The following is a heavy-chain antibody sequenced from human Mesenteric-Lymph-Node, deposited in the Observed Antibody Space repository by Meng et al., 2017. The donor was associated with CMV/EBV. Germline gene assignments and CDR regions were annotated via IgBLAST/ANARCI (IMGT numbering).Heavy chain of an antibody. J-gene: IGHJ3*02. CDR2: IRYDGSSE. CDR3: ARPRGSSWYYAFDI. CDR1: GFTFTNAW. D-gene: IGHD6-13*01. Sequence: GESLKISCAASGFTFTNAWMSWVRQAPGKGLEWVTFIRYDGSSEYYTDSVKGRFTISRDNSKNTLYLQMNSLRPEDTAVYYCARPRGSSWYYAFDIWGQGTMVTVSS. V-gene: IGHV3-30*02.